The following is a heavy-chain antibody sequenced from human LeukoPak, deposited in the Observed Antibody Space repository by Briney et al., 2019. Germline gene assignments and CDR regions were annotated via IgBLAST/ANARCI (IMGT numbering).Heavy chain of an antibody. V-gene: IGHV3-30*18. CDR3: AKGYCGGDCPIDY. D-gene: IGHD2-21*02. CDR1: GFTFSSYG. CDR2: ISYDGSNK. J-gene: IGHJ4*02. Sequence: GGSLRLSCAASGFTFSSYGMHWVRQAPGKGLERVAVISYDGSNKYYADSVEGRFTISRDNSKNTLYLKMNSLRTEDTAVYYCAKGYCGGDCPIDYWGQGTLVTVSS.